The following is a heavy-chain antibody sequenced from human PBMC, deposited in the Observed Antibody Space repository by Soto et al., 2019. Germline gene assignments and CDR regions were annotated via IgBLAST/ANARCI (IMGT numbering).Heavy chain of an antibody. CDR2: ISWDGGST. V-gene: IGHV3-43*01. J-gene: IGHJ6*02. CDR1: GFTFDDYT. Sequence: EVQLVESGGVVVQPGGSLRLSCAASGFTFDDYTMPWVRQARGKGLEWVSLISWDGGSTYYAYSVKGRFTISRDNSKNSLYLQMNRMRTEDTALYYCAKDIRYCSSTSCRPSYGMDVWGQGTTVTVSS. CDR3: AKDIRYCSSTSCRPSYGMDV. D-gene: IGHD2-2*01.